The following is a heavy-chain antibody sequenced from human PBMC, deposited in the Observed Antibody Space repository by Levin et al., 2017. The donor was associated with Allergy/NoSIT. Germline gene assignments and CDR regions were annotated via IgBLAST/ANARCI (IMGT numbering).Heavy chain of an antibody. J-gene: IGHJ5*02. V-gene: IGHV3-23*01. CDR3: AKEKGIQLWLIGNWFDP. Sequence: GGSLRLSCAASGFSFSNYAMSWVRQAPGKGLEWVSGISGSGGSTYYADSVKGRFTVSRDNSKNTLWLQMNSLRAEDTAVYYCAKEKGIQLWLIGNWFDPWGQGTLVTVSS. D-gene: IGHD5-18*01. CDR2: ISGSGGST. CDR1: GFSFSNYA.